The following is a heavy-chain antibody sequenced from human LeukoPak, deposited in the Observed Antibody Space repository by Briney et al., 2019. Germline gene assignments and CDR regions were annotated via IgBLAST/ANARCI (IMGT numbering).Heavy chain of an antibody. Sequence: GGSLRLSCAASGFTFSDHYMSWIRQAPGKGLEWVAYISGSGSTIYYAESVRGRFTISRDNAKKSLYLQMNSLRAEDTAVYYCAREGITIFGVANSNWFGPWGQGTLVTVSS. D-gene: IGHD3-3*01. CDR1: GFTFSDHY. CDR3: AREGITIFGVANSNWFGP. J-gene: IGHJ5*02. CDR2: ISGSGSTI. V-gene: IGHV3-11*01.